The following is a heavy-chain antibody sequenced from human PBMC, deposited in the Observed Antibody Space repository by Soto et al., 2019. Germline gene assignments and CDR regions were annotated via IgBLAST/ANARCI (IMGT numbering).Heavy chain of an antibody. D-gene: IGHD6-13*01. Sequence: GASVKVSCKASGYTFTGYAFHWVRLAPGQRLEWMGWISAGNGNTKYSQNFQGRVTITRDTSASTVNMELSSLTPEDTAVYYCARGPAPSSWYNWFDPRGQGTLVTVSS. CDR2: ISAGNGNT. V-gene: IGHV1-3*01. CDR3: ARGPAPSSWYNWFDP. CDR1: GYTFTGYA. J-gene: IGHJ5*02.